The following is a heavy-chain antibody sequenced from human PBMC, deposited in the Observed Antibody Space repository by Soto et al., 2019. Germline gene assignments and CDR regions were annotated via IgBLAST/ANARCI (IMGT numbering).Heavy chain of an antibody. D-gene: IGHD6-19*01. CDR3: ARDGGYSRGLTYWYLDL. CDR2: IYYTGST. Sequence: QVQLQESGPGLVKPSETLSLTCTVSGGSMSSYHWSWIRQSPGKGLEWIGYIYYTGSTDYNPSLMSRVTMSIDPSINQFSLRLRSVTAADTAIYYCARDGGYSRGLTYWYLDLWGRGTLVTVSS. V-gene: IGHV4-59*01. J-gene: IGHJ2*01. CDR1: GGSMSSYH.